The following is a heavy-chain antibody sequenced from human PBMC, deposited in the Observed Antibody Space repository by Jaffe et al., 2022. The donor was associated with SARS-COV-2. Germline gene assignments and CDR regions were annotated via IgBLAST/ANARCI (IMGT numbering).Heavy chain of an antibody. CDR2: ISSSSSTI. Sequence: EVQLVESGGGLVQPGGSLRLSCAASGFTFSSYSMNWVRQAPGKGLEWVSYISSSSSTIYYADSVKGRFTISRDNAKNSLYLQMNSLRDEDTAVYYCARGLSSWYESYYYYYGMDVWGQGTTVTVSS. V-gene: IGHV3-48*02. J-gene: IGHJ6*02. CDR3: ARGLSSWYESYYYYYGMDV. D-gene: IGHD6-13*01. CDR1: GFTFSSYS.